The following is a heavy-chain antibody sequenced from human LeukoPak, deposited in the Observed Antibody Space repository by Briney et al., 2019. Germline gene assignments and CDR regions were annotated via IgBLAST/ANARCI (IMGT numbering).Heavy chain of an antibody. J-gene: IGHJ4*02. D-gene: IGHD3-9*01. V-gene: IGHV1-18*01. CDR3: ARVDLLTGYYFFDY. CDR2: IRGDNGNT. Sequence: RASVKVSCKASGYTFSNYGISWVRQAPGQGLEWVGWIRGDNGNTNYAQKFQGRVTMTTETSTSTAYMELGSLGSDETAVYYCARVDLLTGYYFFDYWGQGTLVTVSS. CDR1: GYTFSNYG.